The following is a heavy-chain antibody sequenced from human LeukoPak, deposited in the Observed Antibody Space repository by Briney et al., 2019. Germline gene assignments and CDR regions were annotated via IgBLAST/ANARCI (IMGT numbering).Heavy chain of an antibody. D-gene: IGHD1-26*01. CDR2: MWYDGSRE. Sequence: GGSLRLSCAASGFILSTHGMHWGRQGPGKGLEWVAGMWYDGSREDYADSVKGRFTISRDMSKNTLNLQMNSLRVEDTAMFYCARDLSFGSLDFRGQGTLVTVSS. CDR1: GFILSTHG. V-gene: IGHV3-33*01. CDR3: ARDLSFGSLDF. J-gene: IGHJ4*02.